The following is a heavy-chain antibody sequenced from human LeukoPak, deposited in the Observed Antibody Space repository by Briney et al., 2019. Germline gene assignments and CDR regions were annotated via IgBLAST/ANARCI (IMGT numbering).Heavy chain of an antibody. D-gene: IGHD3-10*01. J-gene: IGHJ4*02. CDR3: AKEIYKSVPDSNVMVGRVAIHLES. CDR2: IRGDGATT. Sequence: GGSLRLSCAVSGLPLANYAIQWVRQAPGKGLEWLSHIRGDGATTYYADSIRGRFTVSRDNSQNTVYLKMNGPRGEGTAVYYCAKEIYKSVPDSNVMVGRVAIHLESWGQGTVVTVSS. CDR1: GLPLANYA. V-gene: IGHV3-23*01.